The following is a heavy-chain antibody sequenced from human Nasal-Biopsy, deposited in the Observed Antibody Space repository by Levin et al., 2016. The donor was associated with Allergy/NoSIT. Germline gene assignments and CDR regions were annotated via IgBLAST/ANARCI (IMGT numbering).Heavy chain of an antibody. D-gene: IGHD3-9*01. Sequence: GESLKISCKGSGYMFANYWIGWVRQKPGKGLEWMGLIYPGDSETRYSPSFQGQVSISADKSINTAYLQWSSLKASDTAIYYCARHFDPVRFSRNYFESWGQGTLVTVSS. CDR1: GYMFANYW. V-gene: IGHV5-51*01. J-gene: IGHJ4*02. CDR2: IYPGDSET. CDR3: ARHFDPVRFSRNYFES.